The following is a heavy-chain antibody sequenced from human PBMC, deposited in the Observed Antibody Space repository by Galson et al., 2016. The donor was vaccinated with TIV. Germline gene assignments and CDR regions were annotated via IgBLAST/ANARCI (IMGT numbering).Heavy chain of an antibody. J-gene: IGHJ4*02. CDR3: ARGRSRCWYFDY. Sequence: SLRLSCAASGFTFSSYAIHWVRQAPGKGLEWVAAVSSDGIRTYYADSVTGRFTIARENSKDTLYIQMNSLRAEDTAAYYSARGRSRCWYFDYLGRGTLVTFSS. V-gene: IGHV3-30*04. CDR2: VSSDGIRT. D-gene: IGHD3-3*01. CDR1: GFTFSSYA.